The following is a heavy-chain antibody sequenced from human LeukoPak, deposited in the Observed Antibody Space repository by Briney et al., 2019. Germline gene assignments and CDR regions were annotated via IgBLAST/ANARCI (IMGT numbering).Heavy chain of an antibody. D-gene: IGHD6-19*01. J-gene: IGHJ4*02. V-gene: IGHV3-66*01. CDR2: IYSGGST. CDR3: ARDQRARDSSGLSG. Sequence: GGSLRLSCAASGFTVSSDYMSWVRQAPGKGLEWVSVIYSGGSTYYADSVKGRFTISRDNSKNTLYLQMNSLRPEDTAVYYCARDQRARDSSGLSGWGQGTLVTVSS. CDR1: GFTVSSDY.